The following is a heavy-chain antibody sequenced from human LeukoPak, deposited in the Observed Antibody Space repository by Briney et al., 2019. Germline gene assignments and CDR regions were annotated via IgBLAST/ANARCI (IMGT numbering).Heavy chain of an antibody. CDR3: ARLRRLGDLEFDY. D-gene: IGHD3-16*01. V-gene: IGHV5-51*01. J-gene: IGHJ4*02. CDR2: IYPGDSDT. CDR1: GYSFSVYW. Sequence: GESLKISCKGSGYSFSVYWIGWVRQMPGKGLEWMGIIYPGDSDTRYSPSFQGQVTISADKSISTAYLQWSNLKASDTARYYCARLRRLGDLEFDYWGQGTLVTVSS.